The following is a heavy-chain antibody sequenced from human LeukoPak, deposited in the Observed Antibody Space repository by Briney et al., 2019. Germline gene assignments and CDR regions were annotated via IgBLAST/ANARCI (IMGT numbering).Heavy chain of an antibody. V-gene: IGHV3-30*18. Sequence: GGSLRLSCAASGFTFSSYGMHWVRQAPGKGLEWVAVISYDGSNKYYADSVKGRFTISRDNSKNTVYLQMNSLRAEDTAVYYCAKDSHSQQLVTEYFDYWGQGTLVTVSS. J-gene: IGHJ4*02. D-gene: IGHD6-13*01. CDR3: AKDSHSQQLVTEYFDY. CDR1: GFTFSSYG. CDR2: ISYDGSNK.